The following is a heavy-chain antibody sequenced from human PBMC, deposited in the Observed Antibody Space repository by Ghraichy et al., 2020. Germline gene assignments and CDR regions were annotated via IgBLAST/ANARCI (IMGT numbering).Heavy chain of an antibody. CDR1: GGSISSSSYY. D-gene: IGHD1-26*01. CDR3: ARQWWELLSFWVSTGFDY. V-gene: IGHV4-39*01. Sequence: SETLSLTCTVSGGSISSSSYYWGWIRQPPGKGLEWIGSIYYSGSTYYNPSLKSRVTISVDTSKNQFSLKLSSVTAADTAVYYCARQWWELLSFWVSTGFDYGGQGTLVTVSS. J-gene: IGHJ4*02. CDR2: IYYSGST.